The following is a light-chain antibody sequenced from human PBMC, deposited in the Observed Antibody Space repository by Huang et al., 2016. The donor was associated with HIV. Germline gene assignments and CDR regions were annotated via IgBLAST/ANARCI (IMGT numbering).Light chain of an antibody. Sequence: EIVMTQSPATLSVSPGERATLSCRASPSVSSNLAWYQQKPGQAPRLLIYGASTRATDIPARFSGSGSGTEFTLTISSLQSEDFAVYYCQQYNNWPPWTFGQGTKVEIK. CDR2: GAS. CDR3: QQYNNWPPWT. J-gene: IGKJ1*01. V-gene: IGKV3-15*01. CDR1: PSVSSN.